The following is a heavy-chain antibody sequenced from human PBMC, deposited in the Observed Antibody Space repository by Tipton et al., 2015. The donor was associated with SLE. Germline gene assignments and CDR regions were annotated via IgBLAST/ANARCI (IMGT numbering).Heavy chain of an antibody. V-gene: IGHV3-7*03. CDR1: GFTFSSYS. J-gene: IGHJ4*02. Sequence: SLRLSCAASGFTFSSYSMNWVRQAPGKGLEWVAHIKYDGSEKYYVDSAKGRFTISRDNTKNSLYLQMNSLRADDTAVYYCSSIGYWGQGTLVTVSS. CDR2: IKYDGSEK. CDR3: SSIGY.